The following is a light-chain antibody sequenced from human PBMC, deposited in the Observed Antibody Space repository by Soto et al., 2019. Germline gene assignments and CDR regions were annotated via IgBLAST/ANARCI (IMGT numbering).Light chain of an antibody. CDR1: SSDVGGYNF. CDR3: SSYTRSSTRV. Sequence: QSVLTQPASVSGSPGQSITISCTGASSDVGGYNFVSWYQQHPGRAPKLLIYEVRNRPSGVSNRFSGSKSGNTASLTISRLQDEDEADYYCSSYTRSSTRVFGTGTKLTVL. CDR2: EVR. J-gene: IGLJ1*01. V-gene: IGLV2-14*01.